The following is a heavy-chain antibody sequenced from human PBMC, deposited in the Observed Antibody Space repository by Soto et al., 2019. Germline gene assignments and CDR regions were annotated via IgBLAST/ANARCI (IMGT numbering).Heavy chain of an antibody. V-gene: IGHV3-48*01. Sequence: LRLSCAASGFTFSSYSMNWVRQAPGKGLEWVSYVTSSSSTIYYADSVKGRFTISRDNAKNSLYLQMNSLRAEDTAVYYCARDLGSSWYPEYFQHWGQGTLVTVSS. CDR1: GFTFSSYS. D-gene: IGHD6-13*01. J-gene: IGHJ1*01. CDR2: VTSSSSTI. CDR3: ARDLGSSWYPEYFQH.